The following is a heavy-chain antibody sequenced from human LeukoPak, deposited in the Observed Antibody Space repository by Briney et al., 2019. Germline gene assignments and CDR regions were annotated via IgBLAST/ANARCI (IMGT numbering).Heavy chain of an antibody. CDR2: IIPILGIA. J-gene: IGHJ5*02. CDR3: ATGTARWYWFDP. CDR1: GGTFSSYT. Sequence: SVKVSCKASGGTFSSYTISWVRQAPGQGLEWMGRIIPILGIANYAQEFQGRVTITADKSTSTAYMELSSLRSEDTAVYYCATGTARWYWFDPWGQGTLVTVSS. V-gene: IGHV1-69*02. D-gene: IGHD5-18*01.